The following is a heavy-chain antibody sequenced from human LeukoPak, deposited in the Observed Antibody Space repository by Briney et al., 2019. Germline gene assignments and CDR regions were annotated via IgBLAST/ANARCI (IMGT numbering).Heavy chain of an antibody. Sequence: ASVKVSCKASGYTFTGYYMHWVRQAPGQGLEWMGWINPNSGGTNYAQRFQGRVTTTRDTSSSTAYMELSRLRSDDTAMFYCASTTGLDDWGQGTLVTVSS. CDR1: GYTFTGYY. CDR2: INPNSGGT. J-gene: IGHJ4*02. V-gene: IGHV1-2*02. CDR3: ASTTGLDD. D-gene: IGHD1-1*01.